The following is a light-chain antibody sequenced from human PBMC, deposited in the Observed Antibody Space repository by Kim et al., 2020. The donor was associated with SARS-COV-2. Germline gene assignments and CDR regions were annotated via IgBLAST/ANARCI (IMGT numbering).Light chain of an antibody. CDR2: LTT. CDR3: QSYDYSLGALV. CDR1: GHD. Sequence: VSGDPGQRVTISCTGTGHDVHWYQLLPGTAPKLLIFLTTKRPSGVPDRFSGSKSGTSASLAISGLQAEDEADYYCQSYDYSLGALVFGGGTQLTVL. J-gene: IGLJ2*01. V-gene: IGLV1-40*01.